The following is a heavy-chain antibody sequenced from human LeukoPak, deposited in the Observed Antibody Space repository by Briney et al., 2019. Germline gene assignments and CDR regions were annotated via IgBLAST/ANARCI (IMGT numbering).Heavy chain of an antibody. Sequence: AGGSLRLSCTASGFTLGGHDMHWVRQTTGDGQECVGAVSAGHHAFYAGSVKGRFTVSREDAKNSLYLQMNSLRAGDTAVYYCVREARGYHYTYFDYCGQGSLVTVSS. J-gene: IGHJ4*02. CDR1: GFTLGGHD. D-gene: IGHD5-18*01. CDR3: VREARGYHYTYFDY. CDR2: VSAGHHA. V-gene: IGHV3-13*01.